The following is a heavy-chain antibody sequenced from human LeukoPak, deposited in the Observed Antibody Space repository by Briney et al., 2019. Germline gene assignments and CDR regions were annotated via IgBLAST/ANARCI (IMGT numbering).Heavy chain of an antibody. CDR1: GYTFTGYF. CDR3: ARRGPAINDYTYGHPRFYFDY. D-gene: IGHD5-18*01. Sequence: ASVKVSCKASGYTFTGYFLLWVRQAPGQGLEWMGRINPNSGGTNYAQEFQGRVTMTRDTSISTAYMELSSLTSADTAFYYCARRGPAINDYTYGHPRFYFDYWGQGTLVTVSS. J-gene: IGHJ4*02. V-gene: IGHV1-2*06. CDR2: INPNSGGT.